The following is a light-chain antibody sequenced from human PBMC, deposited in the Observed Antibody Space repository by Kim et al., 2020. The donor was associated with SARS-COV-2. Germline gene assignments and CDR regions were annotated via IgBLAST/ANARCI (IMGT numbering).Light chain of an antibody. CDR2: VAS. CDR3: QQVNTYPLT. J-gene: IGKJ4*01. CDR1: QGISNH. Sequence: DIQLTQSPSFLSASVGDRVTITCRASQGISNHLAWYQQKPGKAPKLLIYVASTLQSAVPSRFSGSGSGTEFTLTISSLQPEDFASYYCQQVNTYPLTFGGGTKVDIK. V-gene: IGKV1-9*01.